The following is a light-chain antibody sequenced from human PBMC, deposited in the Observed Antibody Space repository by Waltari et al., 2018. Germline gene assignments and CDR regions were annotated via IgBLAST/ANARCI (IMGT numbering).Light chain of an antibody. CDR3: HQRYTWPFT. J-gene: IGKJ4*01. CDR2: DAS. CDR1: QTVSSY. Sequence: DIVLTQSPATLSLSPGERATFTCRASQTVSSYLTWYQQKPGQAPKLLIYDASNLATGVPARFGGSGSGTDFTLTINSLQPEDFAVYYCHQRYTWPFTFGEGTKVEIK. V-gene: IGKV3-11*01.